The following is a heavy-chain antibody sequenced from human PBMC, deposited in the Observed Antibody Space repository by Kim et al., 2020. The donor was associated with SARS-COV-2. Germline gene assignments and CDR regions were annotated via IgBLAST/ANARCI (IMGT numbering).Heavy chain of an antibody. D-gene: IGHD3-9*01. Sequence: ASVKVSCKASGYTFTSYDINWVRQATGQGLEWMGWMNPNSGNTGYAQKFQGRVTMTRNTSISTAYMELSSLRSEDTAVYYCARVDILTGYYYNYYGMDVWGQGTTVTVSS. J-gene: IGHJ6*02. CDR1: GYTFTSYD. V-gene: IGHV1-8*01. CDR2: MNPNSGNT. CDR3: ARVDILTGYYYNYYGMDV.